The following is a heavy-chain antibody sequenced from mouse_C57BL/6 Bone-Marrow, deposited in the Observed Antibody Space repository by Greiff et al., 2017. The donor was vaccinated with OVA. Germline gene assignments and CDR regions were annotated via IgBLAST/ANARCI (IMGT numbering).Heavy chain of an antibody. V-gene: IGHV14-4*01. J-gene: IGHJ2*01. D-gene: IGHD4-1*01. CDR1: GFNIKDDY. CDR3: TTNRWDYCDY. Sequence: VQLQQSGAELVRPGASVKLSCTASGFNIKDDYMHWVKQRPEQGLEWIGWIDPENGDTESASKFQGKATITADTSSNPAYLQLSSLTSEDTAVYYCTTNRWDYCDYWGQGTTLTVSS. CDR2: IDPENGDT.